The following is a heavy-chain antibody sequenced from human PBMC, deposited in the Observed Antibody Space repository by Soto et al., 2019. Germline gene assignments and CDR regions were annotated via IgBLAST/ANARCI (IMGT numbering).Heavy chain of an antibody. D-gene: IGHD6-19*01. CDR1: GYTFTGYY. J-gene: IGHJ6*02. V-gene: IGHV1-2*02. Sequence: ASVKVSCKASGYTFTGYYMHWVRQAPGQGLEWMGWINPNSGGTNYAQKFQGRVTMTRDTSISTAYMELSRLRSDDTAVYYCARERIAVAVFYYYYGMDVWGQGTTVTVSS. CDR2: INPNSGGT. CDR3: ARERIAVAVFYYYYGMDV.